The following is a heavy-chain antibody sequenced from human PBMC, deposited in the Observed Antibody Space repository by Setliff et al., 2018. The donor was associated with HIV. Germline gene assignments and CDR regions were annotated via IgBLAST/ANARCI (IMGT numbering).Heavy chain of an antibody. Sequence: PGGSLRLSCAASGFTVSTYYMSWVRQAPGKGLEWISTIYSGGDTYHADSVKGRVTLSRDTSKNTMYLQMNSLRAEDTAVYYCARVGKDGYNYNYFDYWGQGTLVTVSS. CDR2: IYSGGDT. V-gene: IGHV3-53*01. D-gene: IGHD5-12*01. CDR3: ARVGKDGYNYNYFDY. CDR1: GFTVSTYY. J-gene: IGHJ4*02.